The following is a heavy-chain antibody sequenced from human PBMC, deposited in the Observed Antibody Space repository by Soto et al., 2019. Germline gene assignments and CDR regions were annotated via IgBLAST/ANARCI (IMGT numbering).Heavy chain of an antibody. V-gene: IGHV1-18*01. CDR1: GYTFTSYD. J-gene: IGHJ6*02. D-gene: IGHD2-2*01. Sequence: QVQLVQSGAEVKNPGASVKVSCKASGYTFTSYDISWVRQAPGQGLEWMGWIINYNGNTNYAQKFRGRITMTTDTSTSTAYMELRSLRSDDTALYYCARGSSSSSRGMDVWGQGTTVTVSS. CDR2: IINYNGNT. CDR3: ARGSSSSSRGMDV.